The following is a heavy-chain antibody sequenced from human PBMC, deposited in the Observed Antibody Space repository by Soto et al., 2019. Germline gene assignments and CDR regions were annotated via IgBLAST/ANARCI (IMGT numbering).Heavy chain of an antibody. V-gene: IGHV1-18*01. Sequence: ASVKVSCKASGYTFTSYGISWVRQAPGQGLEWMGWISAYNGNTNYAQKLQGRVTMTTDTSTSTAYMELRSLRSDDTAVYYCARLAGDYGAYYYYGMDVWAQGTTVTVSS. CDR1: GYTFTSYG. CDR2: ISAYNGNT. D-gene: IGHD4-17*01. J-gene: IGHJ6*02. CDR3: ARLAGDYGAYYYYGMDV.